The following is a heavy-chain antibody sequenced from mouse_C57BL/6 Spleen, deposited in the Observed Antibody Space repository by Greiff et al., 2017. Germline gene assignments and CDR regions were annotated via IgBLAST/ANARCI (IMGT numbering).Heavy chain of an antibody. Sequence: VQLKESGGGLVKPGGSLKLSCAASGFTFSDYGMHWVRQAPEKGLEWVAYISSGSSTIYYADTVKGRFTITRDNAKNTLFLQMTSLRSEDTAMYYCAREDAYWGQGTLVTVSA. CDR3: AREDAY. V-gene: IGHV5-17*01. CDR1: GFTFSDYG. J-gene: IGHJ3*01. CDR2: ISSGSSTI.